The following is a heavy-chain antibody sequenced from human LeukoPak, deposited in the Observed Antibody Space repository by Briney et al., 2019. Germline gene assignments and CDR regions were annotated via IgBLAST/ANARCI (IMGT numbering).Heavy chain of an antibody. CDR1: GFIFSRYG. D-gene: IGHD6-19*01. V-gene: IGHV3-23*01. J-gene: IGHJ4*02. Sequence: GGSLRLSCAASGFIFSRYGMSWVRQAPGKGLEWVSAISGSGGTTYYTDSVKGRFTISRDNSKNTLYLQINSLRAEDTAIYYCAKDHLPGIVVADRDYWGQGTLVTVSS. CDR3: AKDHLPGIVVADRDY. CDR2: ISGSGGTT.